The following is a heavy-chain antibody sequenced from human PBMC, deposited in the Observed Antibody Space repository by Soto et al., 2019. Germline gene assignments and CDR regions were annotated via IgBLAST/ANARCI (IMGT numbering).Heavy chain of an antibody. Sequence: QVQLVQSGSAVKKHGSSVKVSCKASGGTFSSYSINWVRQALGQGLEWMGEIITIFGTANYAQTFQGRVTITADESTSTAYTELRSLRSEDTAVYYCARDGGRKSGGMEYGGQGTQVTVYS. V-gene: IGHV1-69*01. J-gene: IGHJ1*01. CDR1: GGTFSSYS. CDR3: ARDGGRKSGGMEY. D-gene: IGHD1-26*01. CDR2: IITIFGTA.